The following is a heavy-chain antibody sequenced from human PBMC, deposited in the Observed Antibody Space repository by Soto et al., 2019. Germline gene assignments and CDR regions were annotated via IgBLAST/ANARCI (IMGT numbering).Heavy chain of an antibody. CDR3: AKARYFDYDPVDY. CDR1: GFTFSSYA. Sequence: GGSLRLSCAASGFTFSSYAMNWVRQAPGKGLEWVSVISGSGGSTNYADSVKGRFTISRDNSKNTLYLQMNSLRAEDTAVYYCAKARYFDYDPVDYWGQGTLVTVSS. D-gene: IGHD3-9*01. V-gene: IGHV3-23*01. CDR2: ISGSGGST. J-gene: IGHJ4*02.